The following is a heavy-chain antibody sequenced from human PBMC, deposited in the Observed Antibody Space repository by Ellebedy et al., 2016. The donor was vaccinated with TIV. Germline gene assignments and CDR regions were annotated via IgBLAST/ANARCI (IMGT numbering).Heavy chain of an antibody. Sequence: MPSETLSLTCTVSGGSISGFYWSWIRQSPGKGLEWIGFMYFSGNSNYNPSLKSRANISVDMSKNQFSLKLDSVSAADTGVYFCASGQGLIDYWGQGLLVTVSS. J-gene: IGHJ4*02. V-gene: IGHV4-59*01. CDR1: GGSISGFY. CDR2: MYFSGNS. CDR3: ASGQGLIDY.